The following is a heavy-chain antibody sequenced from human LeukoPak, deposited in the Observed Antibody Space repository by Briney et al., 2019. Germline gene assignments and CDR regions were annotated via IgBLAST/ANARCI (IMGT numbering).Heavy chain of an antibody. V-gene: IGHV4-34*01. D-gene: IGHD2-2*01. CDR1: GGSFSGYY. J-gene: IGHJ5*02. CDR2: INHSGST. CDR3: ARCGAQLNWFDP. Sequence: SESLSLTCAVYGGSFSGYYWSWIRQPPGKGLEWIGEINHSGSTNYNPSLKRRVTISVDTSKNQFSLKLNSVTAADSAVYYCARCGAQLNWFDPWGRGSLVAVSS.